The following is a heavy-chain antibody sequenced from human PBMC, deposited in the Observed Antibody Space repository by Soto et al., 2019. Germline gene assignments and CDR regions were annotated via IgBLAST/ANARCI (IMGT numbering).Heavy chain of an antibody. Sequence: ASVKVSCKASGYTFTSYYMHWVRQAPGQGLEWMGIINPSGGSTSYAQKFQGRVTMTRDTSTSTVYMELSSLRSDDTAVYYCARDHFIYYDSSGYYSIEDAFDIWGQGTMVTVSS. J-gene: IGHJ3*02. CDR1: GYTFTSYY. D-gene: IGHD3-22*01. V-gene: IGHV1-46*01. CDR3: ARDHFIYYDSSGYYSIEDAFDI. CDR2: INPSGGST.